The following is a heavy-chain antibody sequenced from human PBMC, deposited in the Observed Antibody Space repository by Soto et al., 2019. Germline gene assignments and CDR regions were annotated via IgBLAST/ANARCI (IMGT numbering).Heavy chain of an antibody. CDR1: GYSFTSYW. CDR3: ARHCLSSSLYNWFDP. J-gene: IGHJ5*02. Sequence: GESLKISCKGSGYSFTSYWIGWVRQMPGKGLEWMGIIYPGDSGTRYSPSFQGQVTISADKSISTAYLQWSSLKASDTAMYYCARHCLSSSLYNWFDPWGQGTLVTVSS. V-gene: IGHV5-51*01. CDR2: IYPGDSGT. D-gene: IGHD6-13*01.